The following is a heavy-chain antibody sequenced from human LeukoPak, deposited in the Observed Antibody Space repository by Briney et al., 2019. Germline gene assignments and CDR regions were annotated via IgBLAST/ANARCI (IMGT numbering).Heavy chain of an antibody. CDR1: GYTLTSYG. V-gene: IGHV1-18*01. D-gene: IGHD1-26*01. Sequence: ASVKVSCKASGYTLTSYGISWVRQAPGQGLEWMGWISAYNGNTNYAQKLQGRVTMTTDTSTSTAYMELRSLRSDDTAVYYCARAPRGCGSYPFDYWGQGTLVTVSS. J-gene: IGHJ4*02. CDR3: ARAPRGCGSYPFDY. CDR2: ISAYNGNT.